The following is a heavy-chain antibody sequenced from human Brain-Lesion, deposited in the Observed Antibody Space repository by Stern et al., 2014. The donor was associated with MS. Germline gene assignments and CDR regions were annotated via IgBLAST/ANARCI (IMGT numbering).Heavy chain of an antibody. CDR3: ARALQPYYFGTNGA. CDR1: DGSISSGDYY. J-gene: IGHJ5*02. V-gene: IGHV4-30-4*01. Sequence: QLQLQESGPGLVKPSQTLSLTCSVSDGSISSGDYYWSWIRQPPGKGLEWIGYIYYSGRTYYNPSLGDPNYNPSLESRVTISVDASKNQFSLKLTSVTAADTAVYYCARALQPYYFGTNGAWGQGTLVTVSS. CDR2: IYYSGRT. D-gene: IGHD3-10*01.